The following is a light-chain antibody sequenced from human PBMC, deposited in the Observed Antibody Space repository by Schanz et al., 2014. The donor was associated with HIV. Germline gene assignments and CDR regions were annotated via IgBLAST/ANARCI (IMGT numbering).Light chain of an antibody. Sequence: DIQVTQSPSAMSASVGDRVTITCRASQDLRYSLVWFQQKPGKVPTRLIYDTSTLESGVPSRFSGSGSGTEFTLTISSLQPDDFATYYCQQPNSYPLTFGGGTKVEIK. CDR1: QDLRYS. CDR2: DTS. CDR3: QQPNSYPLT. V-gene: IGKV1-17*03. J-gene: IGKJ4*01.